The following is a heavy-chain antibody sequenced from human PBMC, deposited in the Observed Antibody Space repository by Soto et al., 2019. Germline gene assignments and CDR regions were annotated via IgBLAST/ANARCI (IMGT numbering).Heavy chain of an antibody. J-gene: IGHJ6*02. CDR3: ARGDTGGTDV. CDR1: GYTFTGYY. V-gene: IGHV1-2*04. CDR2: INPNSGGT. Sequence: QVQLVQSGAEVKKPGASVKVSCKASGYTFTGYYMHWVRQAPGQGLEWMGWINPNSGGTNDAQKSQGLATMTRDTSTGTDYMELSRLMPDDTAAYYYARGDTGGTDVWCRATTITVTS.